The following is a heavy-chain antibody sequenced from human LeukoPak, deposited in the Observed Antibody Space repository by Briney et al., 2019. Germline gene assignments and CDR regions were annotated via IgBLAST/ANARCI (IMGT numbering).Heavy chain of an antibody. Sequence: GGSLRLSCAASGFTFSSYAMSWVRQAPGKGLEWVSAISGSGGSTYYADSVKGRFTISRDNSKNPLHLQMNSLRADDTAVYYGARTLWGGGDVYFDHWGQGTLVTVSS. CDR2: ISGSGGST. J-gene: IGHJ4*02. D-gene: IGHD3-16*01. CDR3: ARTLWGGGDVYFDH. V-gene: IGHV3-23*01. CDR1: GFTFSSYA.